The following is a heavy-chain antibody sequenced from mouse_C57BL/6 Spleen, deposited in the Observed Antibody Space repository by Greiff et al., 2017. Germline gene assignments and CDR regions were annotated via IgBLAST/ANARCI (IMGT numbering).Heavy chain of an antibody. D-gene: IGHD1-1*01. J-gene: IGHJ4*01. CDR3: ARSLYYYGSSYDYYAMDY. CDR1: GYTFTDYY. Sequence: VKLMESGAELVKPGASVKISCKASGYTFTDYYINWVKQRPGQGLEWIGKIGPGSGSTYYNEKFKGKATLTADKSSSTAYMQLSSLTSEDSAVYFCARSLYYYGSSYDYYAMDYWGQGTSVTVSS. V-gene: IGHV1-77*01. CDR2: IGPGSGST.